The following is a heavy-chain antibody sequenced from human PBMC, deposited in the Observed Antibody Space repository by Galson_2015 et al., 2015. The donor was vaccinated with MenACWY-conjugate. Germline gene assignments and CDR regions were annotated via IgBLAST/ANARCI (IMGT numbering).Heavy chain of an antibody. CDR1: GFIFNTYW. CDR3: AKDRQPDSGWNFDY. V-gene: IGHV3-74*01. J-gene: IGHJ4*02. CDR2: INPGGSST. Sequence: SLRLSCAASGFIFNTYWMHWVRHAPGKGLVWVSRINPGGSSTTYADSVKDRFTISRDNSKNTVYLQMNSLRAEDTAVYYCAKDRQPDSGWNFDYWGQGTLVTVSS. D-gene: IGHD6-19*01.